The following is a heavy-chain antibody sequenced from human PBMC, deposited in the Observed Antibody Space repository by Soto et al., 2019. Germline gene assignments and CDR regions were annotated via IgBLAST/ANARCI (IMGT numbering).Heavy chain of an antibody. Sequence: NPSETLSLTCAVYGGSFSCHYWTWIRQSPGTGLEWIGEINHSGSTNYNPSLKSRVDISVDTSKNQFSLKLTSVTAADTAVYYCVRKSSLAVRGLFRYHHYGLDVWGQGTTVTVSS. CDR1: GGSFSCHY. D-gene: IGHD3-22*01. J-gene: IGHJ6*02. CDR3: VRKSSLAVRGLFRYHHYGLDV. V-gene: IGHV4-34*01. CDR2: INHSGST.